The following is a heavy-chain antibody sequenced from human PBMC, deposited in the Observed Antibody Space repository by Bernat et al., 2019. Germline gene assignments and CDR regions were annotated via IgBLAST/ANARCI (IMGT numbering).Heavy chain of an antibody. D-gene: IGHD5-24*01. J-gene: IGHJ3*02. Sequence: EVQLVESGGGLVQPGGSLRLSCAASGFSFRTYWVHWVRQAPGEGLLWVSRIDEDGRTTTYADAVKGRFTISRDNAKNSLYLQMNSLRAEDTAVYYCARDKREGAFDIWGQGTMVTVSS. CDR3: ARDKREGAFDI. V-gene: IGHV3-74*01. CDR1: GFSFRTYW. CDR2: IDEDGRTT.